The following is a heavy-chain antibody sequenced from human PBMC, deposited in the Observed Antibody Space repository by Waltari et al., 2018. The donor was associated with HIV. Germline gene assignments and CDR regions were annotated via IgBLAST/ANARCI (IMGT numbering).Heavy chain of an antibody. D-gene: IGHD4-4*01. V-gene: IGHV3-48*03. Sequence: ERQVVEAGGELLQAGGSVRLTCSASGFTLLNYEMNWVRQAPGKGLEWISYISSSGSTIYYADSVNGQITIARDNAKNSPYLQMNSLRAEDRAVYFCARDGSSYYGLDYWGRGTLVTVSS. CDR3: ARDGSSYYGLDY. J-gene: IGHJ4*02. CDR1: GFTLLNYE. CDR2: ISSSGSTI.